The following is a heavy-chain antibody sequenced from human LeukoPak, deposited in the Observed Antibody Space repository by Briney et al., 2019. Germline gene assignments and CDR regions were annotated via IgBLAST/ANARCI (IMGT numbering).Heavy chain of an antibody. J-gene: IGHJ4*02. CDR1: GYTFTGYY. CDR2: INPNSGGT. V-gene: IGHV1-2*02. Sequence: ASVKVSCKASGYTFTGYYMHWVRQAPGQGLEWMGWINPNSGGTNYAQKFQGRVTMTRDTSISTAYMELSRLRSDDTAVYYCARGAYRIAVAGYYFDYWGQGTLVTVSS. CDR3: ARGAYRIAVAGYYFDY. D-gene: IGHD6-19*01.